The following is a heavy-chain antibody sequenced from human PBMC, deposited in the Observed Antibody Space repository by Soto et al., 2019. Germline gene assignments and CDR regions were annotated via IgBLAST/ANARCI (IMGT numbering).Heavy chain of an antibody. CDR1: GLTISGDP. J-gene: IGHJ4*02. Sequence: GVPLSLARAASGLTISGDPMSWVRQTPGKGLEWVSAISGSGGSTYYADSVKGRFTISRDNSKNTLYLQMNSLRAEDTAVYYCAKEGSHPYYDFWSGYYTGRAFDYWGQGTLVTVSS. V-gene: IGHV3-23*01. D-gene: IGHD3-3*01. CDR2: ISGSGGST. CDR3: AKEGSHPYYDFWSGYYTGRAFDY.